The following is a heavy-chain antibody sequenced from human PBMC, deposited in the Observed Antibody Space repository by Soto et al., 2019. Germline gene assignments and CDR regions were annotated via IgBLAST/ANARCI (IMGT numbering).Heavy chain of an antibody. D-gene: IGHD3-10*01. J-gene: IGHJ6*02. CDR3: ARDDQYYYGSGSYYISRSYYGMDV. CDR1: GYTFTSYG. V-gene: IGHV1-18*01. Sequence: ASVKVSCKASGYTFTSYGISWVRQAPGQGLEWMGWISAYNGNTNYAQKLQGRVTMTTDTSTSTAYMELRSLRSDDTAVYYCARDDQYYYGSGSYYISRSYYGMDVWGQGTTVTVSS. CDR2: ISAYNGNT.